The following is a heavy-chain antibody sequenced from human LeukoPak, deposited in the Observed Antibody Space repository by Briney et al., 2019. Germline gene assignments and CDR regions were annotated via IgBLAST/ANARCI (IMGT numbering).Heavy chain of an antibody. D-gene: IGHD4-17*01. CDR2: INHSGST. V-gene: IGHV4-34*01. Sequence: PSETLSLTCAVYGGSFSGYYWSWIRQPPGKGLEWIGEINHSGSTNYNPSLKSRVTISVDTSKNQCSLKLSSVTAADTAVYYCARGYGEVAFDIWGQGTMVTVSS. CDR1: GGSFSGYY. CDR3: ARGYGEVAFDI. J-gene: IGHJ3*02.